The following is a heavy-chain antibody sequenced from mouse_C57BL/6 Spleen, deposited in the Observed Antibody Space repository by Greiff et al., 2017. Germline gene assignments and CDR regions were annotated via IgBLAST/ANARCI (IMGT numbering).Heavy chain of an antibody. D-gene: IGHD2-4*01. Sequence: EVQLQQSGAELVRPGASVKLSCTASGFNIKDDYMHWVKQRPEQGLEWIGWIDPENGDTEYASKFQGKATITADTSSNTAYLQLSSLTSEDTAVYYCTTYDYDDYYAMDYWGQGTSVTVSS. CDR1: GFNIKDDY. CDR3: TTYDYDDYYAMDY. CDR2: IDPENGDT. J-gene: IGHJ4*01. V-gene: IGHV14-4*01.